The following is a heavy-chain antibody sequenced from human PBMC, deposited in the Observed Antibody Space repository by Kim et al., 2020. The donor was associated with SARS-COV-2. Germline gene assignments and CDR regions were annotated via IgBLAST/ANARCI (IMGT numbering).Heavy chain of an antibody. J-gene: IGHJ6*03. CDR2: ISSSSSTI. Sequence: GGSLRLSCAASGFTFSSYSMNWVRQAPGKGLEWVSYISSSSSTIYYADSVKGRFTISRDNAKNSLYLQMNSLRDEDTAVYYCARDEAGAYYYYYYMDVWGKGTTVTVSS. V-gene: IGHV3-48*02. CDR3: ARDEAGAYYYYYYMDV. CDR1: GFTFSSYS. D-gene: IGHD6-19*01.